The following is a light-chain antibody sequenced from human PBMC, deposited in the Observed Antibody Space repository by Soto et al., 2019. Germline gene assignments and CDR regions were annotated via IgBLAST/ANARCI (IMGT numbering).Light chain of an antibody. J-gene: IGKJ1*01. V-gene: IGKV3D-20*01. CDR1: QRVVGGY. Sequence: PGDRLTLSCGASQRVVGGYFAWYQQKPGLAPRLITYDTSVRASGIPDRISGSGSGTHFTLTISRLEPEDFAVYYCQQYGSSPSFGQGTKVEF. CDR3: QQYGSSPS. CDR2: DTS.